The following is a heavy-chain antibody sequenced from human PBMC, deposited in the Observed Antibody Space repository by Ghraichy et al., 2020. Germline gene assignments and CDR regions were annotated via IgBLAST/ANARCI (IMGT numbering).Heavy chain of an antibody. CDR2: IKSKTDGGTT. J-gene: IGHJ6*02. D-gene: IGHD1-26*01. V-gene: IGHV3-15*01. CDR1: GFIFSNAW. CDR3: TTDPEWELLSYYYGMDV. Sequence: GGSLRLSCAASGFIFSNAWMSWVRQAPGKGLEWVGRIKSKTDGGTTDYAAPVKGRFTISRDDSKNTLYQQMNSLKSEDTAVYYCTTDPEWELLSYYYGMDVWGQGTTVTVSS.